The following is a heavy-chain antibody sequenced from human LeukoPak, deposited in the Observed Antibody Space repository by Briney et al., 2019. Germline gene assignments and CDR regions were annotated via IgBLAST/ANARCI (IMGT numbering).Heavy chain of an antibody. D-gene: IGHD3-10*01. J-gene: IGHJ4*02. CDR3: ARHYYYGSGSWDYFDY. CDR2: IYYSGST. Sequence: SETLSLTCTVSGGSISSSSYYWGWIRQPPGKGLEWIGSIYYSGSTYYNPSLKSRVTISVDTSKNQFSLKLSSVTAADTAVYYCARHYYYGSGSWDYFDYWGQGTLVTVSS. CDR1: GGSISSSSYY. V-gene: IGHV4-39*01.